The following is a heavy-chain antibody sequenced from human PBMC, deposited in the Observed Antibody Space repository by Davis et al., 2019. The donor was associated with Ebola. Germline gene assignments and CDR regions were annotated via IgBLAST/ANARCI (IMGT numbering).Heavy chain of an antibody. J-gene: IGHJ5*02. CDR3: ARQSVFYDSSGTLNWFDP. CDR2: IYYSGST. D-gene: IGHD3-22*01. V-gene: IGHV4-59*08. Sequence: MPSETLSLTCTVSGGSISSYYWRWIRQPPGKGLEWIGYIYYSGSTNYNPSLKSRVTISVDTSKNQFSLKLSSVTAADTAVYYCARQSVFYDSSGTLNWFDPWGQGTLVTVSS. CDR1: GGSISSYY.